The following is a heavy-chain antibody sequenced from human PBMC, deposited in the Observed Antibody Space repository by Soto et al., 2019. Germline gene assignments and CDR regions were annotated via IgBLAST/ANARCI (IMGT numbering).Heavy chain of an antibody. CDR2: IIPMLGMS. CDR3: ATNYGSGSTHFDH. V-gene: IGHV1-69*02. CDR1: GDTFNFYT. Sequence: QVQLVQSGAEVKKPGSSVRVSCTASGDTFNFYTISWVRQVPGQGPEWMGRIIPMLGMSNYAQKFQGRVTIMADKSTSTVYMNLSGLTSEDTAVYYCATNYGSGSTHFDHWGQGTLVTVSS. D-gene: IGHD3-10*01. J-gene: IGHJ4*02.